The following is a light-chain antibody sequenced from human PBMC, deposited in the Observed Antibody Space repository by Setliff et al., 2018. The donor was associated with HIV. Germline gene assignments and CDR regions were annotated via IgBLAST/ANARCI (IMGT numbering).Light chain of an antibody. CDR3: CSYTVSYTV. CDR1: SSDVGAYNY. V-gene: IGLV2-11*01. Sequence: QSALTQPRSVSGSPGQSVTISCTGSSSDVGAYNYVSWYQQHPGKAPKLLIYDVSKRPSGVPDRLSGSKSGNTASLTISGLQAEDEADYYCCSYTVSYTVFGTGTKVTVL. CDR2: DVS. J-gene: IGLJ1*01.